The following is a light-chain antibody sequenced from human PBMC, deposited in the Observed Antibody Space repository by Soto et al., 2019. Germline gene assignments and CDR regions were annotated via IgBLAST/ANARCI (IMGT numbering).Light chain of an antibody. CDR1: SSNVGAGYD. CDR3: RSYNRSWSGSNV. V-gene: IGLV1-40*01. J-gene: IGLJ1*01. Sequence: QSVLTQPPSVSGAPGQRGTIACTGSSSNVGAGYDVHWYQQLPGTAPKLLIYGNSNRPSGIPDRFSGSKSGTSASLAITGLQLEDELVYYCRSYNRSWSGSNVLGNGTK. CDR2: GNS.